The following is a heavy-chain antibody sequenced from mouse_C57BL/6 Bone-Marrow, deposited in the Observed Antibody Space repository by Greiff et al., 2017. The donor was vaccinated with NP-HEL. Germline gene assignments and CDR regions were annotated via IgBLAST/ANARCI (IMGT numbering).Heavy chain of an antibody. Sequence: EVKLMESGGGLVKPGGSLKLSCAASGFTFSSYAMSWVRQTPEKRLEWVATISDGGSYTYYPDNVKGRFTISRDNAKNNLYLQMSHLKSEDTAMYYCARDGQFITTVVAAYYFDYWGQGTTLTVSS. CDR2: ISDGGSYT. D-gene: IGHD1-1*01. CDR1: GFTFSSYA. J-gene: IGHJ2*01. V-gene: IGHV5-4*01. CDR3: ARDGQFITTVVAAYYFDY.